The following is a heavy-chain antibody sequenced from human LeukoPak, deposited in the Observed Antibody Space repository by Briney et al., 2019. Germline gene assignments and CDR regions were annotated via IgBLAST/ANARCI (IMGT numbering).Heavy chain of an antibody. J-gene: IGHJ5*02. Sequence: SETLSLTCAVCGGSFGGYYWSWIRQPPGKGLEWIGEINHSGSTNYNPSLKSRVTISVDTSKNQFSLKLSSVTAADTAVYYCASSSGWSFDPWGQGTLVTVSS. V-gene: IGHV4-34*01. CDR1: GGSFGGYY. CDR2: INHSGST. CDR3: ASSSGWSFDP. D-gene: IGHD6-19*01.